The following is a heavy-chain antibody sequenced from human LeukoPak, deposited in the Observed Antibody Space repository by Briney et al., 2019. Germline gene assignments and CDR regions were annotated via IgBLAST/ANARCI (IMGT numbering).Heavy chain of an antibody. J-gene: IGHJ4*02. Sequence: GGSLRLSCAASGFTFSDYYMSWIRQAPGKGLEWVSYISSSGSTIYYADSVKGRFTIPRDNAKNSLYLQMNSLRAEDTAVYYCARVEDLWFGELSLSDYWGQGTLVTVSS. CDR2: ISSSGSTI. CDR1: GFTFSDYY. V-gene: IGHV3-11*01. CDR3: ARVEDLWFGELSLSDY. D-gene: IGHD3-10*01.